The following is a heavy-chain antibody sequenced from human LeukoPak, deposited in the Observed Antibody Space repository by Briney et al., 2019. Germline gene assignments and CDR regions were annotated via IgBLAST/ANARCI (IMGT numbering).Heavy chain of an antibody. J-gene: IGHJ4*02. Sequence: GGSLRLSCAASGFTFSDYYMSWIRQAPGKGLEWVSAISGSGGSTYYADSVKGRFTISRDNSKNTLYLQMNSLRAEDTAVYYCAKAQGDYKDYWGQGTLVTVSS. CDR3: AKAQGDYKDY. CDR2: ISGSGGST. D-gene: IGHD4-17*01. V-gene: IGHV3-23*01. CDR1: GFTFSDYY.